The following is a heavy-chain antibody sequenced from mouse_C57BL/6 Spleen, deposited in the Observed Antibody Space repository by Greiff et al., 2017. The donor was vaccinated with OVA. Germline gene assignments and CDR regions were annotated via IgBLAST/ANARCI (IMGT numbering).Heavy chain of an antibody. CDR3: TTIANGNFYFDY. V-gene: IGHV14-1*01. CDR1: GFTIKDYY. J-gene: IGHJ2*01. Sequence: EVQLQQSGAELVRPGASVKLSCTASGFTIKDYYMHWVKQRPEQGLEWIGRIDPEDGDTEYAPKFQGKATMTADTSSNTAYLQLSSLTSEDTAVYYCTTIANGNFYFDYWGQGTTLTVSS. D-gene: IGHD2-1*01. CDR2: IDPEDGDT.